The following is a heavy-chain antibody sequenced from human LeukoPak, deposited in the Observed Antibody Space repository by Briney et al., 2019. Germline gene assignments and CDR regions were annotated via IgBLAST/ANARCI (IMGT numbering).Heavy chain of an antibody. CDR3: ARVSYDFWTIDY. CDR2: INPNSGGT. V-gene: IGHV1-2*02. D-gene: IGHD3-3*01. J-gene: IGHJ4*02. Sequence: VSVKVSCKASGYTFTSYTMHWVRQAPGQGLEWMGWINPNSGGTNYAQKFQGRVTMTRDTSISTAYMELSRLRSDDTAVYYCARVSYDFWTIDYWGQGTLVTVSS. CDR1: GYTFTSYT.